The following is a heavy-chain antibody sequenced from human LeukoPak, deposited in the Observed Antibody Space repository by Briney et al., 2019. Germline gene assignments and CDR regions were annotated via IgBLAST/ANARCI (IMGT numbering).Heavy chain of an antibody. CDR1: GFTFSSYS. D-gene: IGHD2-2*01. J-gene: IGHJ6*03. CDR3: AKEEVVPAAMDYYYMDV. Sequence: GGSLRLSCAASGFTFSSYSMNWVRQAPGKGLEWVSYISSSSSTIYYADSVKGRFTISRDNAKNSLYLQMNSLRAEDTAVYYCAKEEVVPAAMDYYYMDVWGKGTTVTISS. CDR2: ISSSSSTI. V-gene: IGHV3-48*01.